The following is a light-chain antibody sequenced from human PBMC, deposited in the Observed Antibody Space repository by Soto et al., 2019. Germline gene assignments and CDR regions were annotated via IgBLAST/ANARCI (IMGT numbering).Light chain of an antibody. CDR3: SSFASNRDVV. J-gene: IGLJ2*01. CDR1: SSDVGGYNY. V-gene: IGLV2-14*01. Sequence: QSALTQPASVSGSPGQSITISCTGTSSDVGGYNYVSWYQQHPGKAPILMIYEVSNRPSGVSNLFSGSKSGNTASLTISGLQAEDEAVYFCSSFASNRDVVFGGGTKLTVL. CDR2: EVS.